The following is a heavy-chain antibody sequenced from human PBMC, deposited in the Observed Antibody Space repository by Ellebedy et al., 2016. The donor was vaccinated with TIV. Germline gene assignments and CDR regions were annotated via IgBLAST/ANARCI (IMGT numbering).Heavy chain of an antibody. V-gene: IGHV4-34*01. CDR1: GGSFSGWH. J-gene: IGHJ3*02. CDR2: INHSGST. Sequence: MPSETLSLTCAVYGGSFSGWHWSWIRQSPGKGLEWIEEINHSGSTNYNPSLKSRVTVSIDTSKKQFSLNLRSVTAADTAVYYCARVGPTDAFDIWGQGTMVTVSS. CDR3: ARVGPTDAFDI. D-gene: IGHD1-26*01.